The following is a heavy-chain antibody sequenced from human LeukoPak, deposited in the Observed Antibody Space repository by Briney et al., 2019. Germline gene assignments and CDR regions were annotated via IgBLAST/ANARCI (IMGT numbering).Heavy chain of an antibody. CDR2: IIPLFGTA. CDR1: GGTFSSYA. CDR3: ATGQLHWVPFAY. D-gene: IGHD5-24*01. J-gene: IGHJ4*02. V-gene: IGHV1-69*13. Sequence: GASVKVSCKASGGTFSSYASSWVRQAPGQGLEWVGGIIPLFGTATYAQKFQGRVTIPADESTSTAYLELSSLRSEDTAVYYCATGQLHWVPFAYWGQGTLVTVSS.